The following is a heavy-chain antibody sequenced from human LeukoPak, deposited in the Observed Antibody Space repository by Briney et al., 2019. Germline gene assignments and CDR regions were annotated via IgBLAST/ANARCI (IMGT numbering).Heavy chain of an antibody. CDR3: ARGRAVRRPKTYFDWLVTFQH. D-gene: IGHD3-9*01. CDR2: IYYSGST. J-gene: IGHJ1*01. CDR1: GGSISSSSYY. V-gene: IGHV4-39*01. Sequence: PSETLSLTCTVSGGSISSSSYYWGWIRQPPGKGLEWIGSIYYSGSTYYNPSLKSRVTISVDTSKNQFSLKLSSVTAADTAVYYCARGRAVRRPKTYFDWLVTFQHWGQGTLVTVSS.